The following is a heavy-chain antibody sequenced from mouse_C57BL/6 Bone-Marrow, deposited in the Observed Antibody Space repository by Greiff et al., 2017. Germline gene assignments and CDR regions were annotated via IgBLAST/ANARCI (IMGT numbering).Heavy chain of an antibody. V-gene: IGHV1-22*01. J-gene: IGHJ1*03. D-gene: IGHD2-5*01. CDR2: INPNNGGT. CDR3: ATHSKYERWYFDV. Sequence: EVQLQQPGPELVKPGASVKMSCKASGYTFTDYNMHWVKQSPGKSLEWIGNINPNNGGTSYNQKFKGKATLTVNKSSSTAYMRLRSLTSEDSAVYYCATHSKYERWYFDVWCRGTTVTVTS. CDR1: GYTFTDYN.